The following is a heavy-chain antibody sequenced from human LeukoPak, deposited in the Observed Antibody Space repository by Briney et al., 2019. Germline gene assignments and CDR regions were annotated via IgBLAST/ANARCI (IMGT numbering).Heavy chain of an antibody. CDR1: GFTFSSYA. Sequence: PGGSLRLSCAASGFTFSSYAMSWVRQAPGKGLEWVSAISGSGGSTYYADSVKGRFTISRDNSKNTLYLQMNSLRAEDTAVYYCAKEDSPVTMVRGVIITYAFDIWGQGTMVTVSS. D-gene: IGHD3-10*01. CDR3: AKEDSPVTMVRGVIITYAFDI. V-gene: IGHV3-23*01. CDR2: ISGSGGST. J-gene: IGHJ3*02.